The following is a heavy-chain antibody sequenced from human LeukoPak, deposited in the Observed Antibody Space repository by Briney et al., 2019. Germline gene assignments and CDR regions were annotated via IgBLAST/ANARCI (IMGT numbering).Heavy chain of an antibody. V-gene: IGHV6-1*01. CDR1: GDSVSSNSAA. J-gene: IGHJ5*02. Sequence: SQTLSLTCALSGDSVSSNSAAWNWIRQSPSRGLEWLGRTYYRSKWYNDYAVSVKSRITINPDTSKNQFSLQLNSVTPEDTAVYYCARARTDYGDYGGWFDPWGQGTLVTVSS. CDR3: ARARTDYGDYGGWFDP. CDR2: TYYRSKWYN. D-gene: IGHD4-17*01.